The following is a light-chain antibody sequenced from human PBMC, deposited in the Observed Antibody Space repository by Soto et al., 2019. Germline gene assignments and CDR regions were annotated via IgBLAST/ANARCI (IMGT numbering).Light chain of an antibody. Sequence: QLVLTQSPSASASLGASVKLTCTMSSGHISYAIAWHQQQPEKGPRYLMKLNSYGSHSKGDGIPDRFSGSSSGAERYLIISSLQSEDEAYYYCQTWGRGIHIFGTGTKFTVL. CDR1: SGHISYA. CDR2: LNSYGSH. CDR3: QTWGRGIHI. V-gene: IGLV4-69*01. J-gene: IGLJ1*01.